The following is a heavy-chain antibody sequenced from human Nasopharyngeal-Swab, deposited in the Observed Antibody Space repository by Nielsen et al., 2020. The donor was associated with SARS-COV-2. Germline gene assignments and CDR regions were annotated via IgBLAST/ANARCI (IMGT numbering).Heavy chain of an antibody. CDR2: TSQDGTER. CDR1: GFTFTNYW. D-gene: IGHD3-22*01. V-gene: IGHV3-7*03. J-gene: IGHJ4*02. Sequence: GESLKISCAASGFTFTNYWMAWIRQAAGKGLEWVANTSQDGTERYYVDSVKGRFTISRDNGQSLLYLQMNSLRAEDTAIYFCVAAVSGTSRTYYDYWGQGSLVTVSS. CDR3: VAAVSGTSRTYYDY.